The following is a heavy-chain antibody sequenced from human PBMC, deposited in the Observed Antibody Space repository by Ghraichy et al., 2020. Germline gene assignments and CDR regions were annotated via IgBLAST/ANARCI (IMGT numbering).Heavy chain of an antibody. D-gene: IGHD1-1*01. Sequence: GGSLRLSCAASGFTFSSYWMAWVRQAPGKGPEWVANIKQDGIEKHYVDSVRGRFTISRDNAKNSLYLQMNSLRAEDTALYYCARDDDDDLDYWGQGTLVTVSS. CDR3: ARDDDDDLDY. J-gene: IGHJ4*02. CDR1: GFTFSSYW. V-gene: IGHV3-7*03. CDR2: IKQDGIEK.